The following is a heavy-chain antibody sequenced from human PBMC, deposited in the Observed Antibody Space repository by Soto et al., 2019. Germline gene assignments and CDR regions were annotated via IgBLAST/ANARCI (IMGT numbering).Heavy chain of an antibody. D-gene: IGHD3-22*01. CDR1: GGTFSSYA. CDR3: ARDYYYDSSGNYYGMDV. Sequence: ASVKVSCKASGGTFSSYAISWVRQAPGQGLEWMGGIIPIFGTANYAQKFQGRVTITVDESTSTAYMELSSLRSEDTAVYYCARDYYYDSSGNYYGMDVWGQGTTVTVSS. CDR2: IIPIFGTA. V-gene: IGHV1-69*13. J-gene: IGHJ6*02.